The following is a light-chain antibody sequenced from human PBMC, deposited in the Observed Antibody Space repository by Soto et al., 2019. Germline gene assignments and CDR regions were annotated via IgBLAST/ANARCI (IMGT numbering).Light chain of an antibody. Sequence: VLTHTPGTLSLSPLERATLSCSASQRVGSNYLAWYQQNPGQTPRLLVYGASSRATGIPDRFSGSGSGTDFTLTISRLEPEDFAVYYCQQHGTAPITFGQGTRREI. V-gene: IGKV3-20*01. J-gene: IGKJ5*01. CDR2: GAS. CDR3: QQHGTAPIT. CDR1: QRVGSNY.